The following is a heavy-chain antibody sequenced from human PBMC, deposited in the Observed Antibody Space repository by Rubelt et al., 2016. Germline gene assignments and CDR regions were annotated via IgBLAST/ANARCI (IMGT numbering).Heavy chain of an antibody. V-gene: IGHV1-18*04. CDR3: ARSVGARTGGCFDY. J-gene: IGHJ4*02. D-gene: IGHD1-26*01. Sequence: QVRLVQSGAEVKKPGASVKVSCKASGYTFTGYYMHWVRQAPGQGLEWMGRISAYNGNTNYAQKLQGRVTMTTDTSTSTAYMELRSLRSDDTAVYYCARSVGARTGGCFDYWGQGTLSPSPQ. CDR2: ISAYNGNT. CDR1: GYTFTGYY.